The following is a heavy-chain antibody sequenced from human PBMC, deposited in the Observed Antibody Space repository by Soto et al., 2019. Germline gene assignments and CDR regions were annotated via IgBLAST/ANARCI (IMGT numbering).Heavy chain of an antibody. Sequence: QVQLVQSGGEVKKPGASVKVSCKASGYTFINHGISWVRQAPGQGLEWMGWISGHNGKTNYAQKFQGRVTMTTDTSTTTAFMELRSLRSDATSVYYCSRDSYTLAYFFDYWGQGTLVSVSS. CDR2: ISGHNGKT. J-gene: IGHJ4*02. CDR1: GYTFINHG. V-gene: IGHV1-18*04. CDR3: SRDSYTLAYFFDY. D-gene: IGHD4-4*01.